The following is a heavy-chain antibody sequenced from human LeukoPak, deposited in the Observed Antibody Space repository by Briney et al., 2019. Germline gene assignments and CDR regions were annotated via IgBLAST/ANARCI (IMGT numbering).Heavy chain of an antibody. J-gene: IGHJ4*02. D-gene: IGHD3-22*01. V-gene: IGHV3-23*01. CDR2: ISGSGGST. CDR1: GFTFSSYA. CDR3: AKDTEMYYYDSSGHLDY. Sequence: GGSLRLSCAASGFTFSSYAMSWVRQAPGKGLEWVSAISGSGGSTYYADSVKGRFTISRDNSKSTLYLQMNSLRAEDTAVYYCAKDTEMYYYDSSGHLDYWGQGTLVTVSS.